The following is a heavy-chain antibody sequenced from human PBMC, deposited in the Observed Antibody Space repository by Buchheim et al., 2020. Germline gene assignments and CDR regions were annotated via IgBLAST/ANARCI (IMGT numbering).Heavy chain of an antibody. Sequence: QVQLVQSGAEVKKPGASVKVSCKASGYTFSNYHINWVRQATGQGPEWMGWVHPHNGHTGYAQKFQGRVTMTRNTSLSTAYLELSSLRSEDTAVYYCARALTSPDMGVFDPWGQGTL. CDR2: VHPHNGHT. D-gene: IGHD3-16*01. V-gene: IGHV1-8*01. J-gene: IGHJ5*02. CDR1: GYTFSNYH. CDR3: ARALTSPDMGVFDP.